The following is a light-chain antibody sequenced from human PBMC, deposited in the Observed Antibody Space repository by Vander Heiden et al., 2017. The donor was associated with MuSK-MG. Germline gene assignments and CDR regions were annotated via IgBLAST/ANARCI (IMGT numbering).Light chain of an antibody. Sequence: DIQMTQSPSTLSASVGDRVTITCRASQSVGSWLAWYQQKPGKAPNLLIYKASSLDSGVPSRFSGSGSGTEFTLTISSLQPDDFATYYCRQDNSYWTFGQGTKVEIK. CDR2: KAS. V-gene: IGKV1-5*03. CDR1: QSVGSW. CDR3: RQDNSYWT. J-gene: IGKJ1*01.